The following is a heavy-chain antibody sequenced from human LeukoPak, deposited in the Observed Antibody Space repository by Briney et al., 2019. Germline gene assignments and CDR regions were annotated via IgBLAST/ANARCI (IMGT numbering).Heavy chain of an antibody. J-gene: IGHJ3*02. CDR1: GFIFSSYV. Sequence: PGGSLRLSCSASGFIFSSYVMHWVRQAPGKGLEWLTYISTSSSDTRYADSVKGRFTISRDNAKNSLYLQMNSLRAEDTALYYCASLVRRFTGAFDIWGQGTMVTVSS. V-gene: IGHV3-21*05. CDR3: ASLVRRFTGAFDI. D-gene: IGHD3-10*01. CDR2: ISTSSSDT.